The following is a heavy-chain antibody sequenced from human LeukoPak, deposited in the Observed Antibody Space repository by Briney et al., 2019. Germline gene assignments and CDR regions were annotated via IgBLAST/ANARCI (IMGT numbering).Heavy chain of an antibody. D-gene: IGHD6-19*01. V-gene: IGHV3-23*01. Sequence: PGGSLRLSCAASGFTFSSYTKSWVRQAPGKGLEWVSGLSGSGITTYYADSVKGRFTISRDNSKNTLYLQMNSLRAEDTAVYYCAKGEYSSGWSSLDYWGQGTLVTVSS. J-gene: IGHJ4*02. CDR3: AKGEYSSGWSSLDY. CDR1: GFTFSSYT. CDR2: LSGSGITT.